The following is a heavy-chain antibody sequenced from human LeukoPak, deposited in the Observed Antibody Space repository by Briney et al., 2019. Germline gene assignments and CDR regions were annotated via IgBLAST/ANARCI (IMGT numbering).Heavy chain of an antibody. CDR2: IIPIVGRV. V-gene: IGHV1-69*10. J-gene: IGHJ4*02. CDR3: ARVVGSSFFDY. Sequence: GASVKVSCKDCGDSFNSYGDVWVRQAPGQGLEWMGGIIPIVGRVNYAQKFQDRVTITADKSTSTVYMELSRLRSEDAAVYYCARVVGSSFFDYWGQGPLVTVS. CDR1: GDSFNSYG. D-gene: IGHD1-26*01.